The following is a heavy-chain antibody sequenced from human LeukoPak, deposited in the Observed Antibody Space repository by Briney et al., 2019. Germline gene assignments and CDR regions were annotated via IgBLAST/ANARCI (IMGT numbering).Heavy chain of an antibody. CDR1: GFTFSSYW. CDR2: IKQDGSGK. D-gene: IGHD5-18*01. J-gene: IGHJ4*02. CDR3: ARDRGYSYGLRPYYFDY. Sequence: GGSLRLSCAASGFTFSSYWMSWVRQAPGKGLEWVANIKQDGSGKYYVDSVKGRFTISRDNAKNSLYLQMNSLRAEDTAVYYCARDRGYSYGLRPYYFDYWGQGTLVTVSS. V-gene: IGHV3-7*01.